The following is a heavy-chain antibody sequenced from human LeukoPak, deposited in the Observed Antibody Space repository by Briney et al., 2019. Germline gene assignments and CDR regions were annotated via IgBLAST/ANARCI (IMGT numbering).Heavy chain of an antibody. CDR3: ARLYYDVSGYLDY. CDR2: IYPDDSET. CDR1: GYSFTSFW. V-gene: IGHV5-51*01. D-gene: IGHD3-22*01. Sequence: GESLKISCKGSGYSFTSFWIGWVRQMPGKGLEWMGIIYPDDSETIYSPSFQGQVTFSVDKSITTAYLHWSSLKASDTAMFYCARLYYDVSGYLDYWGQGTLVTVSS. J-gene: IGHJ4*02.